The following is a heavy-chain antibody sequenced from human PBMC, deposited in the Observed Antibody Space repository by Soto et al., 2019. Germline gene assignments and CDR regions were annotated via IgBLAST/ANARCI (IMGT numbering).Heavy chain of an antibody. D-gene: IGHD6-19*01. J-gene: IGHJ5*02. CDR3: ARDGIPQRGWYGHNWFDP. Sequence: SETLSLTCTVSGGSISSSSYYWGWIRQPPGKGLEWIGSIYYSGSTYYNPSLKSRVTISVDTSKNQFSLKLSSVTAADTAVYYCARDGIPQRGWYGHNWFDPWGQGTLVTVSS. CDR1: GGSISSSSYY. V-gene: IGHV4-39*02. CDR2: IYYSGST.